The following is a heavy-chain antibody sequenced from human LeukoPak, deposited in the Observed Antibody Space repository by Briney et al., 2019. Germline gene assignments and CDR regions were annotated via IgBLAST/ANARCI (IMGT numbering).Heavy chain of an antibody. CDR1: GLTFSTSG. CDR2: IGPTGSDR. J-gene: IGHJ4*02. Sequence: GGSLRLSCTASGLTFSTSGFNRVRQAPGKGLEWVASIGPTGSDRYHADSIKGRFTISRDNANNSLYLQMNRLRVEDTAVYYCATETNGRHYDYWGQGTLLSVSS. CDR3: ATETNGRHYDY. V-gene: IGHV3-21*06. D-gene: IGHD1-14*01.